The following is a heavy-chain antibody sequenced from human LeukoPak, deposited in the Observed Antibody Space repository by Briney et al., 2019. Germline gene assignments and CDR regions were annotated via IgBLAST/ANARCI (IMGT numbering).Heavy chain of an antibody. V-gene: IGHV3-30-3*01. J-gene: IGHJ3*02. CDR3: ARRFQRGYYDFWSDNEDAFDI. CDR1: GFTFSSYA. Sequence: GRSLRLSCAASGFTFSSYAMHWVRQAPGKGLEWVAVISYDGSNKYYADSVKGRFTISRDNSKNTLYLQMNSLRAEDTAVYYCARRFQRGYYDFWSDNEDAFDIWGQGTMVTVSS. D-gene: IGHD3-3*01. CDR2: ISYDGSNK.